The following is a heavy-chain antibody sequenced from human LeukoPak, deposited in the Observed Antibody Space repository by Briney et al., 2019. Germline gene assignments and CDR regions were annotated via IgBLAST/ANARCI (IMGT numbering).Heavy chain of an antibody. Sequence: SETLSLTCTVSGGSISSGSYYWSWIRQPAGKGLEWIGRIYTSGSTNHNPSLKSRVTISVDTSKNQFSLKLSSVTAADTAVYYCARDRDTAMVNDWYFDLWGRGTLVTVSS. CDR3: ARDRDTAMVNDWYFDL. D-gene: IGHD5-18*01. J-gene: IGHJ2*01. CDR1: GGSISSGSYY. CDR2: IYTSGST. V-gene: IGHV4-61*02.